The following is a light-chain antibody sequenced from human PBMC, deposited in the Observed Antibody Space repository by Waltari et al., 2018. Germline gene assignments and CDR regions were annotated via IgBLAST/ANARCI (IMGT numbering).Light chain of an antibody. Sequence: SYELTQPPSVSVSPGQTARITCSGDALPKQYAYWYQQKPGQAPVLVIYKDSERPSGIPEGFSGSSSGTTVTLTSSGVQAEDEADYYCQSADSSGTFYVFGTGTKVTVL. CDR1: ALPKQY. CDR2: KDS. CDR3: QSADSSGTFYV. J-gene: IGLJ1*01. V-gene: IGLV3-25*03.